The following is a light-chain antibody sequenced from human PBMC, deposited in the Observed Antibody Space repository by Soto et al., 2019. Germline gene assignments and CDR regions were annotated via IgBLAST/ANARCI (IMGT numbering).Light chain of an antibody. CDR2: GAS. CDR3: QQYNNWPPDRT. CDR1: QSVGSN. J-gene: IGKJ1*01. Sequence: EIVMTQSPATLSVSPGERATLSCRASQSVGSNFAWYQQKPGQAPRLLIYGASTRASGIPARFSGSGSGTEFTLTISSLQSEDFAIYFCQQYNNWPPDRTFGQGTNVEFK. V-gene: IGKV3-15*01.